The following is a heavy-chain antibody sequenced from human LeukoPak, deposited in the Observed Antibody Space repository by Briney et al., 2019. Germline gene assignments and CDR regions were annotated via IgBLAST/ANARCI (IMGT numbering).Heavy chain of an antibody. CDR1: GGSISSYY. Sequence: SETLSLTCTVSGGSISSYYWSWIRQPPGKGLEWIGYIYYSGSTNYNPSLKSRVTISVDTSKNQFSLKLSSVTAADTAVYYCARGKEYSYGYNYYYYMDVWGKGTTVTVSS. V-gene: IGHV4-59*01. CDR2: IYYSGST. D-gene: IGHD5-18*01. J-gene: IGHJ6*03. CDR3: ARGKEYSYGYNYYYYMDV.